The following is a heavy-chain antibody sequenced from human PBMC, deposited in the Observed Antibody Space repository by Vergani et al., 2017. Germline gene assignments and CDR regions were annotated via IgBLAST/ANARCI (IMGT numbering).Heavy chain of an antibody. CDR2: IKQDGSEK. Sequence: VQLVESGGGVVQPGRSLRLSCAASGFTFSSYGMHWVRQAPGKGLEWVANIKQDGSEKYYVDSVKGRFTISRDNAKNSLYLQMNSLRAEDTAVYYCVAVAGTGTSQGILFDYWGQGTLVTVSS. CDR1: GFTFSSYG. CDR3: VAVAGTGTSQGILFDY. D-gene: IGHD6-19*01. J-gene: IGHJ4*02. V-gene: IGHV3-7*01.